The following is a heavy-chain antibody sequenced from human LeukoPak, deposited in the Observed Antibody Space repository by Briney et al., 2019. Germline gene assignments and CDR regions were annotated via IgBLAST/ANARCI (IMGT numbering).Heavy chain of an antibody. D-gene: IGHD3-22*01. CDR2: INWNGGST. J-gene: IGHJ3*02. CDR1: GFTFDDYG. V-gene: IGHV3-20*01. Sequence: PGGSLRLSCAASGFTFDDYGMSWVRQAPGKGLEWVSGINWNGGSTGYADSVKGRFTISRDNAKNSLYLQMNSLRAEDTALYHCARDREATMIAIFDIWGQGTMVTVSS. CDR3: ARDREATMIAIFDI.